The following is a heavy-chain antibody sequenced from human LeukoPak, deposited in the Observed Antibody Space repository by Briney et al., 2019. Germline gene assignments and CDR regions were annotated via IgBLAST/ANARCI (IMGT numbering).Heavy chain of an antibody. CDR2: IYYSGST. CDR1: GGSISSYY. D-gene: IGHD3-10*01. J-gene: IGHJ4*02. V-gene: IGHV4-59*12. CDR3: ARGLYYYGSGSQYY. Sequence: SETLSLTCTVSGGSISSYYWSWIRQPPGKGLEWIGYIYYSGSTNYNPSLKSRVTISVDTSKNQFSLKLSSVTAADTAVYYCARGLYYYGSGSQYYWGQGTLVTVSS.